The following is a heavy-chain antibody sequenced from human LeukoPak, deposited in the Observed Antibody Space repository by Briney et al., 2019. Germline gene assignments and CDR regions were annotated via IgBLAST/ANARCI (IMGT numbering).Heavy chain of an antibody. J-gene: IGHJ5*01. Sequence: SQTLSLTCTVSGGSISSGSYYWSWIRQPAGKGLEWIGRFYTTGSTNYNPALKSRVTLSVDTSKNQFSLKLISVTDADTAVYYCARGSPKHDSWGQGTLVIVSS. V-gene: IGHV4-61*02. CDR3: ARGSPKHDS. CDR1: GGSISSGSYY. CDR2: FYTTGST.